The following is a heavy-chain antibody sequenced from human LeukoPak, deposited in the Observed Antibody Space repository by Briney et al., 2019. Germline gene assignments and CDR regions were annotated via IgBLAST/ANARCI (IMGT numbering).Heavy chain of an antibody. Sequence: PSETLSLTCTVSGGSISSQHWSWIRQPPGKGLEWIGYFYYSGNINYNPSLKSRVTISVDTSNNQFSLKLRSVTAADTAVYYCAVGDTSYYYYMSVWGKGTTVTVSS. CDR1: GGSISSQH. J-gene: IGHJ6*03. D-gene: IGHD2-2*01. CDR2: FYYSGNI. CDR3: AVGDTSYYYYMSV. V-gene: IGHV4-59*11.